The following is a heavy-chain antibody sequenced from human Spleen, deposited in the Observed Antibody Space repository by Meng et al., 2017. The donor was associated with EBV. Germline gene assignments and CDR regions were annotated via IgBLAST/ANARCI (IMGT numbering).Heavy chain of an antibody. CDR3: ARDGYSSGIDY. CDR2: IYHSGST. V-gene: IGHV4-4*03. CDR1: GGAVSSPNW. J-gene: IGHJ4*02. D-gene: IGHD6-19*01. Sequence: LKGPGPGLVKPPGALSLACAVFGGAVSSPNWWSWVRQPPGKGLEWIGYIYHSGSTKYNPSLTSRVTISVDTSKNQFSLNLRSVTAADTAVYYCARDGYSSGIDYWGQGTLVTVSS.